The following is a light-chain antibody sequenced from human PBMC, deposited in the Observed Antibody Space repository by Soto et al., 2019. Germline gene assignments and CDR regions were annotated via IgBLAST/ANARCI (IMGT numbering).Light chain of an antibody. Sequence: EIVMTQYPATQSVSPGGRATLSCRASQKISSNLAWYQQTPGQAPRLLIYGASTRATGIPARFSGSGSGTEFTHTISSLQSEDFAVYYCQQYNNWPRTFGQGTKVDIK. CDR3: QQYNNWPRT. CDR2: GAS. J-gene: IGKJ1*01. V-gene: IGKV3-15*01. CDR1: QKISSN.